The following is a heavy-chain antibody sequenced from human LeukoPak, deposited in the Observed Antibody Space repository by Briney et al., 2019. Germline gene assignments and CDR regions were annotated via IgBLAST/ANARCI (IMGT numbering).Heavy chain of an antibody. CDR3: AKKGATTGDFDY. Sequence: GGSLRLSCAASGFTFSNFLMTWVRQAPGKGPEWVSAISGSGGDTYYADSVKGRFTVSRDNSKNTLYLQMNSLRAEDTAVYYCAKKGATTGDFDYWGQGTLVTVSS. CDR2: ISGSGGDT. CDR1: GFTFSNFL. V-gene: IGHV3-23*01. J-gene: IGHJ4*02. D-gene: IGHD1-26*01.